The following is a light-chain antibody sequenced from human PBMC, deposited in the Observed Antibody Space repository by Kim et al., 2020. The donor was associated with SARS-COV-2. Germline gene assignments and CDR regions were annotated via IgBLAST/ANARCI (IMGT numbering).Light chain of an antibody. CDR3: RSYAGSSTVI. Sequence: SFTSSFPGSSSILGNYNLFSWYQQHPGRAPKLLIYNVSERPSGVSNRFSGSKSGNTASLTISGLQAEDEADYYCRSYAGSSTVIFGGGTKVTVL. CDR1: SSILGNYNL. V-gene: IGLV2-23*02. J-gene: IGLJ2*01. CDR2: NVS.